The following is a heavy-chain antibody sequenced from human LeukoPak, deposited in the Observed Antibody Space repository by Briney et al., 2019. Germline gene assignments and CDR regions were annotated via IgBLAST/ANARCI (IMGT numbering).Heavy chain of an antibody. J-gene: IGHJ6*03. D-gene: IGHD2-2*01. CDR2: IYYSGST. CDR1: GGSFSTSY. V-gene: IGHV4-59*12. Sequence: SETLSLTCTVSGGSFSTSYWSWIRQFPGKGLEWIGYIYYSGSTNYNPSLQSRVTISVDRSKNQFSLKLSSVTAADTAVYYCARRKDIVVVPASRDYYMDVWGKGTTVTVSS. CDR3: ARRKDIVVVPASRDYYMDV.